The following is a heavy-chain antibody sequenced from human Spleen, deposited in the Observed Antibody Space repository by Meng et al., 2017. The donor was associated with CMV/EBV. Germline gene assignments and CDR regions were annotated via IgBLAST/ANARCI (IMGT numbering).Heavy chain of an antibody. J-gene: IGHJ5*01. D-gene: IGHD2-2*01. CDR1: GFTFSRYG. CDR2: VSSGGSNT. CDR3: AKPTPYCSSTICWSDS. V-gene: IGHV3-23*03. Sequence: SGFTFSRYGMTWVRQAPGKGLEWVSVVSSGGSNTHYADSVKGRFTISRDNSKNTVYLQMNSLRAEDTAVYYCAKPTPYCSSTICWSDSWGQGTLVTVSS.